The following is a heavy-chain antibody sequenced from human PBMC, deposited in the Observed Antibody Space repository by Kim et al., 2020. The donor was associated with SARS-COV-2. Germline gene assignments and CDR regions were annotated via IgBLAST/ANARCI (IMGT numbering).Heavy chain of an antibody. CDR1: VGTFSRYA. Sequence: SVKVSCKASVGTFSRYAISWVRQAPGQGLEWMGGIIPIFGTANYAQKFQDRVTITADESTSTASMELSSLRSEDTAVYYFAGYDYVWGCYRSFDYWGQGPVVTVSS. V-gene: IGHV1-69*13. CDR3: AGYDYVWGCYRSFDY. CDR2: IIPIFGTA. J-gene: IGHJ4*02. D-gene: IGHD3-16*02.